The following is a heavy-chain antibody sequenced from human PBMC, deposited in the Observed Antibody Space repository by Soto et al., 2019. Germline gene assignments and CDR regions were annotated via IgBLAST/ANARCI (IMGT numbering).Heavy chain of an antibody. Sequence: GGSLRLSCAASGFTFSSYSMNWVRQAPGKGLEWVSSISSSSSYIYYADSVKGRFTISRDNAKNSLYLQMNSLRAEDTAVYYCARDPGHYYYYYMDVWGKGTTVTVSS. V-gene: IGHV3-21*01. CDR1: GFTFSSYS. J-gene: IGHJ6*03. CDR3: ARDPGHYYYYYMDV. CDR2: ISSSSSYI.